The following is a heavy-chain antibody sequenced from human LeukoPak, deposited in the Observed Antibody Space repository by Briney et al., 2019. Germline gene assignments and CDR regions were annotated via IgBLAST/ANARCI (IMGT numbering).Heavy chain of an antibody. D-gene: IGHD6-19*01. V-gene: IGHV4-30-4*08. CDR1: GGSFSGYY. Sequence: PSETLSLTCAVYGGSFSGYYWSWIRQPPGKGLEWIGYIYYSGSTYYNPSLKSRVTISVDTSKNQFSLKLSSVTAADTAVYYCARVYSSGWTFYWYFDLWGRGTLVTVPS. CDR3: ARVYSSGWTFYWYFDL. CDR2: IYYSGST. J-gene: IGHJ2*01.